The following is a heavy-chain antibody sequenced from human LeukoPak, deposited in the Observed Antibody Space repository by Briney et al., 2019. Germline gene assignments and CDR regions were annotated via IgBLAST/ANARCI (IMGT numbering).Heavy chain of an antibody. CDR1: GFTFSSYS. J-gene: IGHJ4*02. CDR2: ISSSSSTI. CDR3: AREDPATLLDY. Sequence: PGGSLRLSCAASGFTFSSYSMNWVRQAPGKGLEWVSYISSSSSTIYYADSVKGRFTISRDNAKNSLYLQMNSLRAEDTAVYYCAREDPATLLDYWGQGTLVTVSS. V-gene: IGHV3-48*01.